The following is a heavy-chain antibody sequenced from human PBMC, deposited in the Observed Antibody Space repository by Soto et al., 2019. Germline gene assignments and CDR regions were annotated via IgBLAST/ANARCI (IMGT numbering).Heavy chain of an antibody. D-gene: IGHD6-19*01. CDR2: IDIGNGNR. J-gene: IGHJ4*02. V-gene: IGHV1-3*04. CDR3: ATEGRSGWYDY. CDR1: GFTFTDYS. Sequence: QDHLVQSGPEVKRPGASVRISCKTSGFTFTDYSLHWVRQAPGQGLEWMGRIDIGNGNRKYSQELQGRVTITSDTSASTAYMDLNSLKFEDTAVYYCATEGRSGWYDYWGQGTLVTVSS.